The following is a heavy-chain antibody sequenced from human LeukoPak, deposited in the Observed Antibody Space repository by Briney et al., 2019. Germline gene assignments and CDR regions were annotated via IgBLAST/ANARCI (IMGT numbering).Heavy chain of an antibody. CDR3: ARGSARWFDP. V-gene: IGHV3-11*05. CDR2: ISSTSSHT. J-gene: IGHJ5*02. CDR1: GFTFSDSY. Sequence: GGSLRLSCAASGFTFSDSYMSWIRQAAGKGLEWISYISSTSSHTNYADSVKGRSTISRDNAKRSLYLQMNSLRAEDTAVYYCARGSARWFDPWGQGTLVTVSS.